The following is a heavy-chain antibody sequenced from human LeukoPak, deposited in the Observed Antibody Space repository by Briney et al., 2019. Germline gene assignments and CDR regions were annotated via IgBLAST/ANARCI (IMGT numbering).Heavy chain of an antibody. V-gene: IGHV4-34*01. D-gene: IGHD2-2*01. J-gene: IGHJ4*02. CDR3: ARGGRNIVVVPAARGRFDY. CDR1: GGSFSGYY. Sequence: SETLSLTCAVYGGSFSGYYWSWIRQPPGKGLEWIGEINHSGSTNHNPSLKSRVTISVDTSKNQFSLKLSSVTAADTAVYYCARGGRNIVVVPAARGRFDYWGQGTLVTVSS. CDR2: INHSGST.